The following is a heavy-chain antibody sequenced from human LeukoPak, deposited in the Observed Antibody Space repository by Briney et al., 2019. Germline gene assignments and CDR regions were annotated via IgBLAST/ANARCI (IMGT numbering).Heavy chain of an antibody. D-gene: IGHD1-26*01. V-gene: IGHV1-46*01. CDR1: GYTFSSHY. J-gene: IGHJ4*02. CDR3: ARDSYRGWLEVDY. CDR2: INPSGDGT. Sequence: VASVKVSCKASGYTFSSHYMHWVRQAPGQGLEWMGLINPSGDGTLCAQKFQGRVAMTRDTSTSTLYMDLSSLRSEDTAIYYCARDSYRGWLEVDYWGQGTLVTVSS.